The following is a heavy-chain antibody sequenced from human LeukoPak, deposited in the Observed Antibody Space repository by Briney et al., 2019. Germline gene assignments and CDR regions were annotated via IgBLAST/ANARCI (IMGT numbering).Heavy chain of an antibody. D-gene: IGHD4-17*01. CDR1: GGTFSSYA. J-gene: IGHJ6*03. V-gene: IGHV1-69*06. CDR3: ARGGNLTVTTKVYYYYMDV. CDR2: IIPIFGTA. Sequence: GASVKVSCKASGGTFSSYAISWVRQAPVQGLEWMGGIIPIFGTANYAQKFQGRVTITADKSTSTAYMELSSLRSEDTAVYYCARGGNLTVTTKVYYYYMDVWGKGTTVTVSS.